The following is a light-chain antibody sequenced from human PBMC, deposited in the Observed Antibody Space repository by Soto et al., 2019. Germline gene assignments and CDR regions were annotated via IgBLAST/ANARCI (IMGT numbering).Light chain of an antibody. Sequence: ETVLTQSPGTLSLSPGERVTLSCRTSQSVCSRCFAWYQQKPGQSPRLLIYGASTRATGIPDRFSGSGSGTDFTLTISRLEPEDFAVYYCHHYCTTPWTFGQATKVSIK. J-gene: IGKJ1*01. CDR3: HHYCTTPWT. V-gene: IGKV3-20*01. CDR1: QSVCSRC. CDR2: GAS.